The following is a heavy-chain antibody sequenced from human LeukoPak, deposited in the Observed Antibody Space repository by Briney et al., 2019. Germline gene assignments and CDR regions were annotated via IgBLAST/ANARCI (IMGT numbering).Heavy chain of an antibody. Sequence: AESLTLSCAVSGLSFGSHGISWVRQAPGKGLGWVSTMSTSGGSTYYPDSVQGRLTVSRDNSTDTLYLQMNSPRADDTAIEYCAKSGIHYSYYMVVWGKGTTVSVSS. CDR2: MSTSGGST. CDR1: GLSFGSHG. J-gene: IGHJ6*03. V-gene: IGHV3-23*01. CDR3: AKSGIHYSYYMVV. D-gene: IGHD1-14*01.